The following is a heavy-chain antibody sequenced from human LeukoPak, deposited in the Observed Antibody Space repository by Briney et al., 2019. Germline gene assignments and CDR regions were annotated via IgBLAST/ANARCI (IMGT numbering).Heavy chain of an antibody. CDR2: ISAYNGNT. D-gene: IGHD3-22*01. J-gene: IGHJ4*02. CDR3: ARWGSSGYLYYFDY. Sequence: ASVKVSCKASGYSFTDYGISWVRQAPGQGLEWMGWISAYNGNTNYAQKLQGRVTMTTDTSTSTAYMELRSLRSDDTAVYYCARWGSSGYLYYFDYWGQGTLVTVSS. CDR1: GYSFTDYG. V-gene: IGHV1-18*01.